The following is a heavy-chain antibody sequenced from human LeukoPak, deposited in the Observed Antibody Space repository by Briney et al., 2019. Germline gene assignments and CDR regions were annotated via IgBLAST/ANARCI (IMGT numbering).Heavy chain of an antibody. CDR2: IRYDASNK. J-gene: IGHJ4*02. D-gene: IGHD2-2*01. CDR1: GFTFSSYG. Sequence: GGSMRLSCAASGFTFSSYGMHCVRQAPGKGLEWVAFIRYDASNKYYADSVKGRFTISRDNSKNTLYLQMNSLRAEDTAVYYCAKPDDIVVVPAAILDYWGQGTLVTVSS. V-gene: IGHV3-30*02. CDR3: AKPDDIVVVPAAILDY.